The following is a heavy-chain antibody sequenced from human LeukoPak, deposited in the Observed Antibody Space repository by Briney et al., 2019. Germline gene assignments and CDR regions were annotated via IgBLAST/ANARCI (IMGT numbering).Heavy chain of an antibody. J-gene: IGHJ3*02. D-gene: IGHD3-22*01. Sequence: SETLSLTCSVSGDSISSYYWSWIRQPPGRGLEWIGYIYYSGSTNYNPSLKSRVTISVDTSKNQFSLKLSSVTAADTAVYYCARVGVGYFDSSGYYRPDAFDIWGQGTMVTVSS. CDR1: GDSISSYY. V-gene: IGHV4-59*01. CDR2: IYYSGST. CDR3: ARVGVGYFDSSGYYRPDAFDI.